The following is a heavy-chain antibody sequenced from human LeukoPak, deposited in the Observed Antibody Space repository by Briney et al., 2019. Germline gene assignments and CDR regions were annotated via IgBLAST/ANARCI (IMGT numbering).Heavy chain of an antibody. CDR2: ISYDGSNK. J-gene: IGHJ4*02. CDR3: AKDMKRTSGTYSDGSFDY. V-gene: IGHV3-30*18. CDR1: GFTFSSYG. Sequence: PGGSLRLSCAASGFTFSSYGMHWVRQAPGKGLEWVAVISYDGSNKYYADSVKGRFTISRDNRKNSLYLQMNSLRTEDTALYYCAKDMKRTSGTYSDGSFDYWGQGTLVTVSS. D-gene: IGHD3-10*01.